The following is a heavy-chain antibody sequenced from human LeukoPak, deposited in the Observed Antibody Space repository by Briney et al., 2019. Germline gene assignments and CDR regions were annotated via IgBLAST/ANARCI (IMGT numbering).Heavy chain of an antibody. CDR3: ARRITMIVVVTPYDAFDL. D-gene: IGHD3-22*01. V-gene: IGHV5-51*01. CDR1: GYSFTSYW. Sequence: GESLKISCKCSGYSFTSYWIGWVRQMPGKGLEWMGIISPGDSDTRYSPSFQGQVTISADKSISTAYLQWSSLKASDTAMYYCARRITMIVVVTPYDAFDLWGQGTMVNLSS. CDR2: ISPGDSDT. J-gene: IGHJ3*01.